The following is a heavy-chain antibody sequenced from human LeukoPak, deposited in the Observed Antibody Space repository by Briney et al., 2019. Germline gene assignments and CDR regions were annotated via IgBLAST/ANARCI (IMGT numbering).Heavy chain of an antibody. Sequence: PGRSLRLSCAASGFTFSSYSMHWVRQAPGKGLEWVAVISYGGSNKYYADSVKGRFTISRDNSKNTLNLQMNSLRGEDTALYYCARRGTVLDYWGQGTLVTVSS. CDR1: GFTFSSYS. CDR2: ISYGGSNK. V-gene: IGHV3-30-3*01. J-gene: IGHJ4*02. D-gene: IGHD3-10*01. CDR3: ARRGTVLDY.